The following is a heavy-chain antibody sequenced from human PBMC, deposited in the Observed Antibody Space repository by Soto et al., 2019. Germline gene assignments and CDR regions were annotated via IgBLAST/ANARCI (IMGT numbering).Heavy chain of an antibody. D-gene: IGHD3-9*01. Sequence: GGSLRLSCAASGFTFSSYAMHWVRQAPGKGLEWVAVISYDGSNKYCADSVKGRFTISRDNSKNTLYLQMNSLRAEDTAVYYCARDPEYYDILTGYYTSMDVWGHGTTVTVSS. CDR1: GFTFSSYA. J-gene: IGHJ6*02. CDR3: ARDPEYYDILTGYYTSMDV. CDR2: ISYDGSNK. V-gene: IGHV3-30-3*01.